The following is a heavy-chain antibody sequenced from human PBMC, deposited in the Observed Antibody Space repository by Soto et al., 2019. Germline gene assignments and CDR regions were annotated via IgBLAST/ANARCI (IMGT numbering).Heavy chain of an antibody. D-gene: IGHD2-2*03. J-gene: IGHJ5*02. CDR3: TRLRSGYCSSTSCSNNWFDP. V-gene: IGHV3-73*01. CDR2: IRSKANSYAT. Sequence: PGGSLRLSCAASGFTFSGSAMHWVRQASGKGLEWVGRIRSKANSYATAYAASVKGRFTISRDDSKNTAYLQMNSLKTEDTAVYYCTRLRSGYCSSTSCSNNWFDPWGQGTLVTVSS. CDR1: GFTFSGSA.